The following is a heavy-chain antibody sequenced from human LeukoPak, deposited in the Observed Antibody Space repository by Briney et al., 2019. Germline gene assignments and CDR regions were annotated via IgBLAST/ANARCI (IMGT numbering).Heavy chain of an antibody. V-gene: IGHV3-21*01. D-gene: IGHD3-3*01. CDR1: GFTFSSYS. J-gene: IGHJ4*02. CDR2: ISSSSSYI. Sequence: PGGSLRLSCAASGFTFSSYSMNWVRQAPGKGLEWVSSISSSSSYIYYADSVKGRFTISRDNAKNSLYLQMNSLRAEDTAVYYCARPFDFWSGYGGYWGQGTLVTVSS. CDR3: ARPFDFWSGYGGY.